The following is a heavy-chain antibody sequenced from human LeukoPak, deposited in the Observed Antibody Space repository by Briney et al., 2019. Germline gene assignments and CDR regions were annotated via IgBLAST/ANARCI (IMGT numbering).Heavy chain of an antibody. CDR1: GYTFTGYY. Sequence: ASVKVSCKASGYTFTGYYMHWVRQAPGQGPEWMGWINPNSGGTNYAQKFQGRVTMTRDTSISTAYMELSRLRSDDTAVYYCARLLLWFGESTDYWGQGTLVTVSS. V-gene: IGHV1-2*02. D-gene: IGHD3-10*01. CDR2: INPNSGGT. J-gene: IGHJ4*02. CDR3: ARLLLWFGESTDY.